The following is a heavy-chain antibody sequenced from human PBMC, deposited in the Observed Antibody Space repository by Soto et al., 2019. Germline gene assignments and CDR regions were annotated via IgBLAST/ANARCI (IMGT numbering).Heavy chain of an antibody. D-gene: IGHD5-18*01. V-gene: IGHV3-48*02. Sequence: EVQLVESGGGLVQPGGSLRLSCAASGFTFSSYSMNWVRQAPGKGLEWVSYISSSSSTIYYADSVKGRFTISRDNAKNSLYRQMNSLRDEDTAVYYCARDSGYSYGPLDYWGQGTLVTVSS. CDR3: ARDSGYSYGPLDY. CDR1: GFTFSSYS. CDR2: ISSSSSTI. J-gene: IGHJ4*02.